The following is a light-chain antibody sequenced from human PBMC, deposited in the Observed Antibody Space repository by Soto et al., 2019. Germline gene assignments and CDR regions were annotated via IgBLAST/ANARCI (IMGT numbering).Light chain of an antibody. CDR2: DAS. Sequence: EIVLTQSPATLSLSPGERATLSCRASQSVSSYLAWYQQKPGPAPRLLTYDASNRATGIPARFSGSGSGTDFTLSSSSLEPEDFALYYCHQRSNWPGFGGGTKVEIK. V-gene: IGKV3-11*01. CDR1: QSVSSY. CDR3: HQRSNWPG. J-gene: IGKJ4*02.